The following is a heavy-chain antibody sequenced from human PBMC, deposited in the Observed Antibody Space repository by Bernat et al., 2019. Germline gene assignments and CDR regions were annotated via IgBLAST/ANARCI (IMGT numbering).Heavy chain of an antibody. D-gene: IGHD3-10*01. V-gene: IGHV3-23*01. CDR3: AKDMAKYGSGSRAFDI. CDR2: ISGSGGST. CDR1: GFTFSSYA. Sequence: EVQLLESGGGLVQPGGSLRLSCAASGFTFSSYAMSWVRQAPGKGLEWVSAISGSGGSTYYADSVKGRFTISRDNSKNTLYLQMNSLRAEDTAVYYCAKDMAKYGSGSRAFDIWGQGTMVTVSS. J-gene: IGHJ3*02.